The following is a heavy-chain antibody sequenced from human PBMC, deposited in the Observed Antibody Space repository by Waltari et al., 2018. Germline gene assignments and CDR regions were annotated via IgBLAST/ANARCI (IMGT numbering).Heavy chain of an antibody. Sequence: EVQLVESGGGLVQPGGSLRLSCTASGFTFSTYAMCWVRQAPGKGLGWVSAISGSGGNTYYADSVKGRFTISRDNSKKTLHLQMNSLRAEDTAVYFCAKWDSSGYFSPFDSWGQGTLVTVSS. J-gene: IGHJ4*02. V-gene: IGHV3-23*04. CDR1: GFTFSTYA. CDR3: AKWDSSGYFSPFDS. CDR2: ISGSGGNT. D-gene: IGHD3-22*01.